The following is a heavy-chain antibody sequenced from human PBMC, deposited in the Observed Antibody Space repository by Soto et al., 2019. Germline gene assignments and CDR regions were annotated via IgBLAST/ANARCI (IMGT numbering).Heavy chain of an antibody. V-gene: IGHV1-58*01. D-gene: IGHD3-3*01. CDR3: AALPYYDFSPGYYSYMDV. J-gene: IGHJ6*03. Sequence: AKALSCASQSISTSCGLRWLRQARGQRLEWIGWIVVGSGNTNYAQKFQERVTITRDMSTSTAYMELSSLRSEDTAVYYCAALPYYDFSPGYYSYMDVWGNGTTVTVSS. CDR2: IVVGSGNT. CDR1: QSISTSCG.